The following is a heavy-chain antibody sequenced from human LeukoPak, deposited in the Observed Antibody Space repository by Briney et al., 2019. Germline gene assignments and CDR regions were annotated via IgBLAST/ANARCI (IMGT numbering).Heavy chain of an antibody. CDR2: ISPVSSYT. Sequence: GGSLRLSCLASGFSFNSYTMNWVREAPGKGLEWVSTISPVSSYTWYAESVKGRFTIPRDNPKNSLYLQMDSLRAEDTAVYYCVRDVSRRIGVDVWGQGTTVTVSS. V-gene: IGHV3-21*01. J-gene: IGHJ6*02. CDR1: GFSFNSYT. CDR3: VRDVSRRIGVDV. D-gene: IGHD2/OR15-2a*01.